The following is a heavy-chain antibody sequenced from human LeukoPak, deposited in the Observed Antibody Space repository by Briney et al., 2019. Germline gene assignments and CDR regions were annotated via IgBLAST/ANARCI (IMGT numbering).Heavy chain of an antibody. D-gene: IGHD3-10*01. CDR2: IYYSGST. Sequence: PSETLSLTCTVSGVSISSYYWSWIRQPPGKGLEWIGYIYYSGSTNYNPSLKSRVTISVDTSKNQFSLKLSSVTAADTAVYYCARDTELLWFGELHYWGQGTLVTVSS. J-gene: IGHJ4*02. V-gene: IGHV4-59*01. CDR3: ARDTELLWFGELHY. CDR1: GVSISSYY.